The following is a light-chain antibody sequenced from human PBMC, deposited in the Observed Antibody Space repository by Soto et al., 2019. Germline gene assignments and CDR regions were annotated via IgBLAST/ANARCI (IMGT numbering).Light chain of an antibody. CDR3: QQFNSYPPLT. CDR2: DAS. CDR1: HGISSA. V-gene: IGKV1-13*02. Sequence: ALQLTQSPSSLSASVGDRVTITCRASHGISSALAWYQQKPGKAPKLLIYDASSLESGVPSRFIGGGSGTDFTLTISSLQPEDFATYYCQQFNSYPPLTFGGGTKVEIK. J-gene: IGKJ4*01.